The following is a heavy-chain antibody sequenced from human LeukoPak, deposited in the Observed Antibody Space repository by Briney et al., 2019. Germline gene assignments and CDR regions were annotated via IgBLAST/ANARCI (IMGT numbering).Heavy chain of an antibody. CDR2: INHSGST. V-gene: IGHV4-34*01. CDR3: ARVRYYDSSGYYYYYGMDV. CDR1: GVSFSGYY. J-gene: IGHJ6*02. D-gene: IGHD3-22*01. Sequence: PSETLSLTCAVYGVSFSGYYWSWIRQPPGKGLEWIGEINHSGSTNYNPSLKSRVTISVDTSKNQFSLKLSSVTAADTAVYYCARVRYYDSSGYYYYYGMDVWGQGTTVTVSS.